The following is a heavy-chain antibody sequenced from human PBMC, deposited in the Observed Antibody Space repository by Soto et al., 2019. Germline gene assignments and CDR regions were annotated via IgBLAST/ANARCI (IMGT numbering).Heavy chain of an antibody. Sequence: PGGSLRLSCAASGFTFSSYAMSWVRQAPGKGLEWVSAISGSGGSTYYADSVKGRFTISRDNSKNTLYLQMNSLRAEDTAVYYCAKADYYDSSGYYPFPYWGQGTLVTVSS. V-gene: IGHV3-23*01. CDR3: AKADYYDSSGYYPFPY. J-gene: IGHJ4*02. CDR2: ISGSGGST. CDR1: GFTFSSYA. D-gene: IGHD3-22*01.